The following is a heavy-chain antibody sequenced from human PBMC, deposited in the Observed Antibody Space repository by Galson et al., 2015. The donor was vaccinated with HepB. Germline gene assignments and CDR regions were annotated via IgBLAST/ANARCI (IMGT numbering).Heavy chain of an antibody. CDR2: ISSSSSYI. D-gene: IGHD2-2*02. CDR3: ARDLSLLCSSTSCYMSSYYYYGMDV. V-gene: IGHV3-21*01. J-gene: IGHJ6*02. Sequence: SLRLSCAASGFTFSSYSMNWVRQAPGKGLEWVSSISSSSSYIYYADSVKGRFTISRDNAKNSLYLQMNSLRAEDTAVYYCARDLSLLCSSTSCYMSSYYYYGMDVWGQGTTVTVSS. CDR1: GFTFSSYS.